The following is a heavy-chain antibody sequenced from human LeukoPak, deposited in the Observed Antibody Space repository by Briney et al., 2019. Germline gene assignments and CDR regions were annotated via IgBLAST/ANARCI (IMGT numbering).Heavy chain of an antibody. CDR3: AKDPSGEWDY. Sequence: GGSLRLSCAASGFTFSSYAMNWVRQAPGKGLEWVSAISGSGSTTYYADSVKGRFTISRDNSKNTLFLQMNSLRAEDTAVYYCAKDPSGEWDYWGQGTLVTVSS. CDR1: GFTFSSYA. V-gene: IGHV3-23*01. CDR2: ISGSGSTT. J-gene: IGHJ4*02. D-gene: IGHD3-16*01.